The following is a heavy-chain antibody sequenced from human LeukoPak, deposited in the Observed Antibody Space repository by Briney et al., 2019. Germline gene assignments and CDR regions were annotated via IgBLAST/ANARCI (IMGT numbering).Heavy chain of an antibody. CDR2: IYYSGST. Sequence: PSETLSLTCTVSGVSISSGGYYWSWIRQHPGKGLEWIGYIYYSGSTYYNPSLKSRVTISVDTSKNQFSLKLSSVTAADTAVYYCARAGAAPYRYFDYWGQGTLVTVSS. CDR1: GVSISSGGYY. J-gene: IGHJ4*02. V-gene: IGHV4-31*03. CDR3: ARAGAAPYRYFDY. D-gene: IGHD1-26*01.